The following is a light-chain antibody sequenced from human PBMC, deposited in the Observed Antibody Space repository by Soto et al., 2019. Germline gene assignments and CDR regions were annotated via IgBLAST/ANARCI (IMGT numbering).Light chain of an antibody. CDR1: QSVSSN. J-gene: IGKJ1*01. Sequence: DIVMTQSPATLSVSPGERATLSRRASQSVSSNLAWYQQKPGQAPRLLIYGASTRATGIPARFSGSGSGTECTLTISSLQSEDFAVYYCQQYNNWPGTFGQGTKVEIK. V-gene: IGKV3-15*01. CDR3: QQYNNWPGT. CDR2: GAS.